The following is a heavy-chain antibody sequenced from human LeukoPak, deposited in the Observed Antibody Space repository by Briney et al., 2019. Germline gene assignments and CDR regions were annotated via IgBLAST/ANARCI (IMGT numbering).Heavy chain of an antibody. CDR2: IIPILGIA. Sequence: SVTVSCKASGGTFSSYAISWVRQAPGQGLEWMGRIIPILGIANYAQKFQGRVTITADKSTSTAYMELSSLRSEDTAVYYCASLYNWNYYCFDYWGQGTLVTVSS. CDR3: ASLYNWNYYCFDY. V-gene: IGHV1-69*04. D-gene: IGHD1-7*01. CDR1: GGTFSSYA. J-gene: IGHJ4*02.